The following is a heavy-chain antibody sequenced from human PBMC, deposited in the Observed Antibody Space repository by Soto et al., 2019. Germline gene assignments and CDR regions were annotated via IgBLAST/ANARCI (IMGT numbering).Heavy chain of an antibody. CDR3: ARGRYYYDSSGLLGAFDI. CDR1: GFTFSSYG. J-gene: IGHJ3*02. D-gene: IGHD3-22*01. Sequence: GGSLRLSCAASGFTFSSYGMHWVRQAPGKGLEWVAVIWYDGSNKYYADSVKGRFTISRDNSKNTLYLQMNSLRAEDTAVYYCARGRYYYDSSGLLGAFDIWGQGTMVTVSS. CDR2: IWYDGSNK. V-gene: IGHV3-33*01.